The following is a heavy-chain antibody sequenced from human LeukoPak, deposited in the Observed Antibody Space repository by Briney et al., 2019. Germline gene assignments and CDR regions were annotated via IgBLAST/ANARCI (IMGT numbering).Heavy chain of an antibody. CDR2: INWNGGST. CDR3: AELGITMIGGV. Sequence: GGSLRLSCAASEFTFSSYGMSWVRQVPGKGLEWVSGINWNGGSTGYADSVKGRFTISRDNAKNSLYLQMNSLRAEDTAVYYCAELGITMIGGVWGKGTTVTISS. D-gene: IGHD3-10*02. J-gene: IGHJ6*04. CDR1: EFTFSSYG. V-gene: IGHV3-20*04.